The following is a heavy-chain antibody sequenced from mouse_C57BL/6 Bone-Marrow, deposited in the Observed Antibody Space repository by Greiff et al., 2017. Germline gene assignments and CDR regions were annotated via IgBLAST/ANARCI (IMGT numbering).Heavy chain of an antibody. CDR1: GFSFNTYA. Sequence: GGGLVQPKGSLKLSCAASGFSFNTYAMNWVRQAPGKGLEWVARIRSKSNNYATYYADSVKDRFTISRDDSESMLYLQMNNLKTEDTAMYYCVRHGTSNWDYAMDYWGQGTSVTVSS. V-gene: IGHV10-1*01. CDR2: IRSKSNNYAT. CDR3: VRHGTSNWDYAMDY. D-gene: IGHD4-1*01. J-gene: IGHJ4*01.